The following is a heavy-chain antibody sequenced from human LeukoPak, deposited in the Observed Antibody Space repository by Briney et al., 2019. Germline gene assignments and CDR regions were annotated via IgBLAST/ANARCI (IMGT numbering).Heavy chain of an antibody. J-gene: IGHJ1*01. Sequence: PSETLSLTCTVSGGSISGYYWNGIRQSAGKGLEWIGRIYANGGTNYNPSLRSRVSMSVDTSKNQFSLKLTSVTAADTTIYYCARDFTRSSYAVAEFFHPWGQGTLVSVSS. CDR2: IYANGGT. CDR3: ARDFTRSSYAVAEFFHP. D-gene: IGHD2-2*01. CDR1: GGSISGYY. V-gene: IGHV4-4*07.